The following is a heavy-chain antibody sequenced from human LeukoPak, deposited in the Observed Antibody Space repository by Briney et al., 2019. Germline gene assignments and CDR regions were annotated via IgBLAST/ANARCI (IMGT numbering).Heavy chain of an antibody. Sequence: SVKVSCKASGGTFSSYAISWVRQAPGQGLEWMGRIIPILGIANYAQKFQGRVTITADKSTSTAYMELSSLRSEDTAVYYCARGSTLYSGYEPPFDYWGQGTLVTVSS. J-gene: IGHJ4*02. D-gene: IGHD5-12*01. CDR2: IIPILGIA. CDR1: GGTFSSYA. V-gene: IGHV1-69*04. CDR3: ARGSTLYSGYEPPFDY.